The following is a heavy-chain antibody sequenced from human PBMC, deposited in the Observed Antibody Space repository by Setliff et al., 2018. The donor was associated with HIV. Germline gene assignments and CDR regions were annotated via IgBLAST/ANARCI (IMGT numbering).Heavy chain of an antibody. D-gene: IGHD3-16*01. CDR1: GGSFNEYY. J-gene: IGHJ5*01. Sequence: SETLSLTCAVYGGSFNEYYWNWIRQIPGKGLEWIGEINHSGSTNYNESLKRRLRISVDTSKNQFSLSLNSVTAADTAVYYCARAYRDNVWGSWRQISSWFDSWGLGNLVTVSS. V-gene: IGHV4-34*01. CDR2: INHSGST. CDR3: ARAYRDNVWGSWRQISSWFDS.